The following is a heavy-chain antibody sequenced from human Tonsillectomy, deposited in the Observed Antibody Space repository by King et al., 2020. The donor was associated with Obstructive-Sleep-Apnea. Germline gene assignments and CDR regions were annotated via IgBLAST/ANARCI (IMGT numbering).Heavy chain of an antibody. V-gene: IGHV3-30-3*01. CDR3: AGDLNSVVVVAAYYYYYYGMDV. CDR1: GFTFSSYA. Sequence: VQLVESGGGVVQPGRSLRLSCAASGFTFSSYAMHWVRQAPGKGLEWVAVISYDGSNKYYADSVKGRFTISRDNSKNTLYLQMNSLRAEDTAVYYCAGDLNSVVVVAAYYYYYYGMDVWGQGTTVTVSS. J-gene: IGHJ6*02. CDR2: ISYDGSNK. D-gene: IGHD2-15*01.